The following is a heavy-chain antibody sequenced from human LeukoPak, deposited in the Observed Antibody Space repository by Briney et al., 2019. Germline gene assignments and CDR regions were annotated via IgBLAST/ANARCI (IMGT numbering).Heavy chain of an antibody. Sequence: SGGSLRLSCAASGITFRSFGIHWVRQAPGKGLEWVAVIWYDGSKKYYADSVKGRFTISRDNSKNTLYLQMNSLRAEDTAIYYCAREGGVVVVPAAMRAFDIWGQGTMVTVSS. CDR3: AREGGVVVVPAAMRAFDI. D-gene: IGHD2-2*01. CDR1: GITFRSFG. V-gene: IGHV3-33*01. J-gene: IGHJ3*02. CDR2: IWYDGSKK.